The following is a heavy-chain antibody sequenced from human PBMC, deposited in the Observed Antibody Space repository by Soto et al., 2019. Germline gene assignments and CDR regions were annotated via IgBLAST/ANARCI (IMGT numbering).Heavy chain of an antibody. J-gene: IGHJ6*02. Sequence: QVQLVEAGGGVVQPGRSLRLSCAASGFTFSSYGMHWVRQAPGKGLEWAAVISSDGSNGYYADSVKGRFTISRDNSKNTLYLQMNSLRPEDTAVYYCAIAIVYDVGYNSSYYHQYGMDVWGQGTTVTVSS. D-gene: IGHD2-8*01. V-gene: IGHV3-30*03. CDR3: AIAIVYDVGYNSSYYHQYGMDV. CDR1: GFTFSSYG. CDR2: ISSDGSNG.